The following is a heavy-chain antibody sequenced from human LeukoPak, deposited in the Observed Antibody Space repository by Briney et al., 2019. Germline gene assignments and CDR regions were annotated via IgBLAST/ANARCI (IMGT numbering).Heavy chain of an antibody. CDR3: ARDQAGGYYQRSVHAFDI. CDR1: GYTFTSYD. CDR2: ISAYNGNT. V-gene: IGHV1-18*01. Sequence: ASVKVSCKASGYTFTSYDINWVRQAPGQGLEWMGWISAYNGNTNYAQKLQGRVTMTTDTSTSTAYMELRSLRSDDTAVYYCARDQAGGYYQRSVHAFDIWGQGTMVTVSS. D-gene: IGHD3-22*01. J-gene: IGHJ3*02.